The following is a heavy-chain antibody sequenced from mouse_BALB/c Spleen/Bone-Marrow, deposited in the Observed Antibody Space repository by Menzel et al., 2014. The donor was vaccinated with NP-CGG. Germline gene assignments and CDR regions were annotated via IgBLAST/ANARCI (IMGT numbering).Heavy chain of an antibody. CDR2: ISYSGTT. D-gene: IGHD1-2*01. Sequence: EVQRVESGPGLVKPSQSLSLTCSVSGYSITSDYAWNWIRQFPGNKLEWMGYISYSGTTSYNPSLKSRISITRDTSKNQFFLQLDSVTTEDTATYFCARDYSYSWFAYWGQGTLVTVSA. V-gene: IGHV3-2*02. CDR3: ARDYSYSWFAY. CDR1: GYSITSDYA. J-gene: IGHJ3*01.